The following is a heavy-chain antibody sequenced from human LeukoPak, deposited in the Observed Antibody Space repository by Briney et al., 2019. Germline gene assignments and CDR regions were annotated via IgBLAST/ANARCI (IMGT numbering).Heavy chain of an antibody. Sequence: SQTLSLTCAASGVSISSGCYSWSWIRQPPGKGLEWIRYIYHSGSTYYNPSLKSRITISVDRSKNQFSLKLSSVTAADTAVYYCARGTYYYDNWGQGTLVTVSS. V-gene: IGHV4-30-2*01. CDR1: GVSISSGCYS. J-gene: IGHJ4*02. CDR3: ARGTYYYDN. CDR2: IYHSGST.